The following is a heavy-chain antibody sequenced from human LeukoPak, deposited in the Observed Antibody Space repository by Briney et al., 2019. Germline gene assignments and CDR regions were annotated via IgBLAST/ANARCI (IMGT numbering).Heavy chain of an antibody. CDR1: GTSLSRGGYY. Sequence: PSQTLSLTCTVPGTSLSRGGYYWSWIRQPPGKGLEWIGYIYYSGSAYYNPSLKSRVTMSVDTSTTQFFLNLNSVTPADTAVYYCAGVLGTGSTYGIDPWGQGTLVIVSS. CDR2: IYYSGSA. CDR3: AGVLGTGSTYGIDP. V-gene: IGHV4-31*03. D-gene: IGHD1-14*01. J-gene: IGHJ5*02.